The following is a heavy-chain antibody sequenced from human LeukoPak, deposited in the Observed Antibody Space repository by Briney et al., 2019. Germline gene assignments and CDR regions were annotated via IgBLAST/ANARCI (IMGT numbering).Heavy chain of an antibody. D-gene: IGHD3-10*01. Sequence: PSETLSLTCTVSGGSISSYYWTWIRQPAGKGLEWIGRIYTTGSTNYNPSLNSRVTMSVDTSKNQFSLRLTSVTAADTAVYYCARVTYNGYQHFDYWGQGNLVTVS. V-gene: IGHV4-4*07. CDR3: ARVTYNGYQHFDY. CDR1: GGSISSYY. J-gene: IGHJ4*02. CDR2: IYTTGST.